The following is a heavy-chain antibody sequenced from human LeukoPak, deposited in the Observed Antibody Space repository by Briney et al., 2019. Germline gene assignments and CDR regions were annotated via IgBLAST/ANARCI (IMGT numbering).Heavy chain of an antibody. CDR1: GYTFTDYF. CDR3: ARVGRLEWELWDY. CDR2: INVYSGGA. J-gene: IGHJ4*02. V-gene: IGHV1-2*02. Sequence: ASVKVSCKASGYTFTDYFMHWVRQAPGQGLEWMGCINVYSGGAHYAQKFQGRLSMTRDTSMNTANMELSRLRSDDTAVYYCARVGRLEWELWDYWGQGTLVTVSS. D-gene: IGHD1-26*01.